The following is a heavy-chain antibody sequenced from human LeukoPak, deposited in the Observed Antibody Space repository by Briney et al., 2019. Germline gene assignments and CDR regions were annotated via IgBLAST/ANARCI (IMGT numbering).Heavy chain of an antibody. CDR2: IYSGGST. V-gene: IGHV3-53*01. D-gene: IGHD6-19*01. CDR3: ARCGYSSGWYCYYFDY. J-gene: IGHJ4*02. Sequence: GGSLRLSCAASGFTVSSNYVSWVRQAPGKGLEWVSVIYSGGSTYYADSVKGRFTISRDNSKNTLYLQMNSLRAEDTAVYYCARCGYSSGWYCYYFDYWGQGTLVTVSS. CDR1: GFTVSSNY.